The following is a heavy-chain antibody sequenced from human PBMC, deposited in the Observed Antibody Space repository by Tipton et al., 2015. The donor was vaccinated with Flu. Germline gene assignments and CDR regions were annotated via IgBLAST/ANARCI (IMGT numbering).Heavy chain of an antibody. CDR2: IYFSGTP. J-gene: IGHJ4*02. CDR3: ARRKTVTTRLTYFDY. D-gene: IGHD4-17*01. V-gene: IGHV4-39*07. Sequence: TLSLTCSVSGASMKKSNHYWGWIRQPPGKGLEWIGSIYFSGTPYYSPSLESRVTISVDTSKNQFSLKLSSVTAADTAVYYCARRKTVTTRLTYFDYWGQGTLVTVSS. CDR1: GASMKKSNHY.